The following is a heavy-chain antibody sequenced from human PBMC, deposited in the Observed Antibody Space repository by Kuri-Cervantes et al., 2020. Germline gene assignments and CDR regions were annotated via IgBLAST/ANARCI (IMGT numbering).Heavy chain of an antibody. Sequence: SETLSLTCAVYGGSFSGYYWSWTRQPPGKGLEWIGELNHSGSTNYNPSLKSRVTMSVDTSNNQFSLKLRSVTAADTAVYYCARVVGDYWGQGTLVTVSS. J-gene: IGHJ4*02. D-gene: IGHD3-16*02. CDR1: GGSFSGYY. V-gene: IGHV4-34*01. CDR2: LNHSGST. CDR3: ARVVGDY.